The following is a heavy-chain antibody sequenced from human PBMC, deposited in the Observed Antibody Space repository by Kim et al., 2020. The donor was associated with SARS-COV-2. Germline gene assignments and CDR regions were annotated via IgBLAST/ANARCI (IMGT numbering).Heavy chain of an antibody. V-gene: IGHV4-61*02. CDR3: AKGSGAFYYYGMDV. CDR1: GGSISSGSYY. Sequence: SETLSLTCTVSGGSISSGSYYWSWIRQPAGKGLEWIGRIYTSGSTNYHPSLKSRVTISVDTSKNQFSLKLSSVTAADTAVYYCAKGSGAFYYYGMDVWGQGTTVTVSS. CDR2: IYTSGST. D-gene: IGHD1-26*01. J-gene: IGHJ6*02.